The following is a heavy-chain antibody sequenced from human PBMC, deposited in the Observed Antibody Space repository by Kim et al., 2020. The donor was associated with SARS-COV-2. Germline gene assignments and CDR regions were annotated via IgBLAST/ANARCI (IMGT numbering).Heavy chain of an antibody. J-gene: IGHJ4*02. V-gene: IGHV3-30*02. Sequence: SVKGRFTISRDNSRNTLYLQMNSLRPEDTAVYYCAKDSSRFTSGSQYFFDYWGRGTLVIVSS. CDR3: AKDSSRFTSGSQYFFDY. D-gene: IGHD5-18*01.